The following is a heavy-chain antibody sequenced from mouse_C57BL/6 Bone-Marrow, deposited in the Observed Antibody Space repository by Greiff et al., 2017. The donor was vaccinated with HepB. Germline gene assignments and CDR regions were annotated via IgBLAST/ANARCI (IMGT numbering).Heavy chain of an antibody. D-gene: IGHD1-1*01. J-gene: IGHJ2*01. V-gene: IGHV1-4*01. CDR2: INPSSGYT. Sequence: VHVKQSGAELARPGASVKMSCKASGYTFTSYTMHWVKQRPGQGLEWIGYINPSSGYTKYNQKFKDKATLTADKSSSTAYMQLSSLTSEDSAVYYCARWGLRSFDYWGQGTTLTVSS. CDR3: ARWGLRSFDY. CDR1: GYTFTSYT.